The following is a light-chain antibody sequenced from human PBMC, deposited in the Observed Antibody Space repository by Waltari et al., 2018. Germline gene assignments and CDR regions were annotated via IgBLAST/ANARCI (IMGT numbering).Light chain of an antibody. Sequence: DFPLTHAPSPLSASVGDRVTVACRASESVQNNLAWYQHPPGKAPKVLVHKASRLESGVPSRFSGSGYGTEFTLTISSLEPDDFATYYCHQYNTLPLTFGGGTKVEIK. CDR2: KAS. V-gene: IGKV1-5*03. CDR1: ESVQNN. CDR3: HQYNTLPLT. J-gene: IGKJ4*01.